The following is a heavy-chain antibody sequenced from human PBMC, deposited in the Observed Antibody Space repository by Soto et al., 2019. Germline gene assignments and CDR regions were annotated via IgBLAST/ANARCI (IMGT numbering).Heavy chain of an antibody. V-gene: IGHV1-46*01. Sequence: VASVKVSCKASGYTFTSYYIHWVRQAPGQGLEWMGNINPSGGSTTNAQKFQGRVTLTSDTSTSTVFMELRSLRSEDTAVYFCARDQCSSTSCYEVPHFYRYPMDVWGHGTTVTVSS. D-gene: IGHD2-2*01. CDR1: GYTFTSYY. J-gene: IGHJ6*02. CDR2: INPSGGST. CDR3: ARDQCSSTSCYEVPHFYRYPMDV.